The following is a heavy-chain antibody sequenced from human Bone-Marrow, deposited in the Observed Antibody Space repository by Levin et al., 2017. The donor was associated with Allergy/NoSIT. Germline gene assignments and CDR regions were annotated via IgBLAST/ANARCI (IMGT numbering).Heavy chain of an antibody. V-gene: IGHV3-11*03. CDR2: ISSSSSYT. Sequence: GESLKISCAASGFTFSDYYMSWIRQAPGKGLEWVSYISSSSSYTNYADSVKGRFTISRDNAKNSLYLQMNSLRAEDTAVYYCASYSSGPPQFDYWGQGTLVTVSS. CDR3: ASYSSGPPQFDY. J-gene: IGHJ4*02. CDR1: GFTFSDYY. D-gene: IGHD6-19*01.